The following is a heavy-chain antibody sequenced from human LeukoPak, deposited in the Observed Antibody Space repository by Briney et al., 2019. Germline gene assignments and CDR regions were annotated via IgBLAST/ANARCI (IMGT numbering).Heavy chain of an antibody. CDR1: GFTFSDYY. J-gene: IGHJ4*02. D-gene: IGHD5-18*01. CDR2: ISGSGGST. CDR3: AKGLGYSYGSPLDY. V-gene: IGHV3-23*01. Sequence: GGSLRLSCAASGFTFSDYYMSWVRQAPGKGLEWVSAISGSGGSTYYADSVKGRFTISRDNSKNTLYLQMNSLRAEDTAVYYCAKGLGYSYGSPLDYWGQGTLVTVSS.